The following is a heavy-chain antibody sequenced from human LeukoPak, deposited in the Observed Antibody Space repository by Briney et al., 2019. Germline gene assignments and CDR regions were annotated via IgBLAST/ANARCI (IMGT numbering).Heavy chain of an antibody. CDR3: ARQGGGFWYFDL. V-gene: IGHV4-59*08. CDR1: GGSISIYY. CDR2: IYYSGST. J-gene: IGHJ2*01. Sequence: PSETLSLTCTLSGGSISIYYWSWIRQPPGKGLEWIGYIYYSGSTNYNPSLKSRVTISVDTSKNQFSLKLSSVTAADTAVYYCARQGGGFWYFDLWGRGTLVTVSS. D-gene: IGHD6-25*01.